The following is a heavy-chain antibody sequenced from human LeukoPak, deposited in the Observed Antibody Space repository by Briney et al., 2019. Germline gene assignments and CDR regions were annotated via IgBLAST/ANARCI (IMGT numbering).Heavy chain of an antibody. V-gene: IGHV1-69*05. CDR3: ARAVAYCGGDCYAVRGLFDP. CDR2: IIPIFGTA. CDR1: GGTFSSYA. Sequence: SVKVSCKASGGTFSSYAISWVRQAPGQGLEWMGGIIPIFGTANYAQKFQGRVTITTDESTSTAYMELSSLRSEDTAVYYCARAVAYCGGDCYAVRGLFDPWGQGTLVTVSS. D-gene: IGHD2-21*02. J-gene: IGHJ5*02.